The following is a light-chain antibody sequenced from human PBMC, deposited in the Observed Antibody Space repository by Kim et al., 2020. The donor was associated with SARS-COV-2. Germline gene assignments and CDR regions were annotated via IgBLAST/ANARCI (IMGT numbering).Light chain of an antibody. J-gene: IGKJ2*01. V-gene: IGKV1-12*01. CDR2: DAS. CDR3: QAANALPYT. CDR1: QDTNTW. Sequence: DIQMTQSPSSVSASVGDSVTITCRASQDTNTWLAWYQQKPGEAPKLLIYDASILQSGVPLRFSGSGSGTEFTLAITSLQPDDFATYFCQAANALPYTFGQGTKLEI.